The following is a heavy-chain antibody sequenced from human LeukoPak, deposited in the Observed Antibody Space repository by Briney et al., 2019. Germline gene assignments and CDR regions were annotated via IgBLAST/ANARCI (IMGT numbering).Heavy chain of an antibody. Sequence: SETLSLTCTVSGGSISSSSYYWGWIRQPPGKGLEWIGSIYYSGSTYYNPSLKSRVTISVDTPKNQFSLKLSSVTAADTAVYYCARDTRNIVVVPFDYWGQGTLVTVSS. V-gene: IGHV4-39*07. CDR1: GGSISSSSYY. CDR3: ARDTRNIVVVPFDY. D-gene: IGHD2-2*01. CDR2: IYYSGST. J-gene: IGHJ4*02.